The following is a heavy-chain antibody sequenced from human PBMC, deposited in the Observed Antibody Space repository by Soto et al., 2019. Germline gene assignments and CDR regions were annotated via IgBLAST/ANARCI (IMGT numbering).Heavy chain of an antibody. D-gene: IGHD3-22*01. CDR2: ISPYNGNT. Sequence: ASVKVSCKASDYTFTSYGISWVRQAPGQGLEWMGWISPYNGNTNYAQKLQGRVTMTTDTSTSTAYMEMRSLRSDDTAVYYCARDILRRYYDNNNYYAEYYFDYWGQGTLVTVSS. J-gene: IGHJ4*02. CDR3: ARDILRRYYDNNNYYAEYYFDY. V-gene: IGHV1-18*01. CDR1: DYTFTSYG.